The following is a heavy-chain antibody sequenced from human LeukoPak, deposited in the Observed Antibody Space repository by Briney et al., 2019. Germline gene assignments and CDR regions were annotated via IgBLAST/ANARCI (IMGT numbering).Heavy chain of an antibody. CDR3: AKEAVAGAIDY. CDR2: ISWNSCSI. D-gene: IGHD6-19*01. J-gene: IGHJ4*02. CDR1: GFTFYDYA. Sequence: GGSLRLSCAASGFTFYDYAMHWVRQAPGEGLEWVSGISWNSCSIGYADSVKGRFTISRDNAKNSLYLQMNSLRAEDTALYYCAKEAVAGAIDYWGQGTLVTVS. V-gene: IGHV3-9*01.